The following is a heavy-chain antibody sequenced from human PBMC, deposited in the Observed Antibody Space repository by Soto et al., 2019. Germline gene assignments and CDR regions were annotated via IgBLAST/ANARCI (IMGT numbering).Heavy chain of an antibody. CDR1: GYSFTSYW. CDR3: ARRRKALHLYGMDV. V-gene: IGHV5-10-1*01. CDR2: IDPSDSYT. J-gene: IGHJ6*02. Sequence: GESLKISCKGSGYSFTSYWISWVRRMPGKGLEWMGRIDPSDSYTNYSPSFQGHVTISADKSISTAYLQWSSLKASDTAMYYCARRRKALHLYGMDVWGQGTTVTVSS.